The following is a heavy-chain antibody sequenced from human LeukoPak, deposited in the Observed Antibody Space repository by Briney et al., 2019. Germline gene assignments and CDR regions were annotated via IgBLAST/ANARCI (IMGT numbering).Heavy chain of an antibody. Sequence: PSETLSLTCTVSGGSISSYYWSWIRQPPGKGLEWIGYIYYSGSTNYNPTLKSRVTISVDTSKNQFSLKLSSVTAADTAVYYCARHYDGDYPNYYYYYGMDVWGQGTTVTVSS. CDR1: GGSISSYY. J-gene: IGHJ6*02. CDR3: ARHYDGDYPNYYYYYGMDV. V-gene: IGHV4-59*08. D-gene: IGHD4-17*01. CDR2: IYYSGST.